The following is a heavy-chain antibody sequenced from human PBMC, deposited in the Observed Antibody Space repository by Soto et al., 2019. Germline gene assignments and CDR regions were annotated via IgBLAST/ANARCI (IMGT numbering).Heavy chain of an antibody. D-gene: IGHD6-13*01. J-gene: IGHJ6*02. CDR2: IYGTGYT. CDR3: RSSSRYSTDV. Sequence: QLQLQESGPGLVKPSETLSLSCTVSGGSITSSFYWGWIRQPPGKGLEWIGSIYGTGYTYYNPSRKGRVTISADTSKNQFSLNLISVTAADTAVYYCRSSSRYSTDVWGQGATVTVSS. V-gene: IGHV4-39*01. CDR1: GGSITSSFY.